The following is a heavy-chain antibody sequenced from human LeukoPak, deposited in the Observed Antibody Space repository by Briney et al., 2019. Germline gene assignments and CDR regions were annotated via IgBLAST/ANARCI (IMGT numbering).Heavy chain of an antibody. CDR1: GFIFSTYG. CDR2: IRSDGSNQ. CDR3: AKVWDCSSTSCSFDY. Sequence: GGSLRLSCAASGFIFSTYGMHWVRQAPGKGLEWVAFIRSDGSNQYYADSVKGRFTISRDNSKNTLYLQMNSLRAEDTAVYYCAKVWDCSSTSCSFDYWGQGTLVTVSS. V-gene: IGHV3-30*02. D-gene: IGHD2-2*01. J-gene: IGHJ4*02.